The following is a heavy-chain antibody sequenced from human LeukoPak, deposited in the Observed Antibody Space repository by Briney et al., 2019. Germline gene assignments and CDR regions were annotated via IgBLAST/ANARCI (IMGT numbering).Heavy chain of an antibody. J-gene: IGHJ4*02. CDR2: INPSGGST. CDR1: GYTFTGYY. CDR3: ARPHGYYDSSGYLDY. V-gene: IGHV1-46*01. D-gene: IGHD3-22*01. Sequence: ASVKVSCKASGYTFTGYYMHWVRQAPGQGLEWMGIINPSGGSTSYAQKFQGRVTMTRDMSTSTVYMELSSLRSEDTAVYYCARPHGYYDSSGYLDYWGQGTLVTVSS.